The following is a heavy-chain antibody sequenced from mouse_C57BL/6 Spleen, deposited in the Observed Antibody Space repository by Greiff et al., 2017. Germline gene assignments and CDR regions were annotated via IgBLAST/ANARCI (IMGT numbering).Heavy chain of an antibody. V-gene: IGHV14-3*01. J-gene: IGHJ4*01. CDR1: GFNIKNTY. CDR2: IDPANGNT. D-gene: IGHD2-4*01. CDR3: SWVYYEYDWGYYYAMDY. Sequence: EVQLQQSVAELVRPGASVKLSCTASGFNIKNTYMHWVKQRPEQGLEWIGRIDPANGNTKYAPKFQGKAPITADTSSNTAYLQLSTLTSEDTAIYYCSWVYYEYDWGYYYAMDYWGQGTSVTVSS.